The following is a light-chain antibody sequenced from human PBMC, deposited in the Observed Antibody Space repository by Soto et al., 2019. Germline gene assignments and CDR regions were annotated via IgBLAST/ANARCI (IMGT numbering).Light chain of an antibody. Sequence: EIVLTQSPATLSLSPGERATLSCRAGQSVSTYVAWYQQKPGQAPRLLIYDASNRATGIPARFSGSGSGTDFTLTINSLEPEDFAVYYCQQRSNRPPTFGGWTRVEIK. J-gene: IGKJ4*01. CDR3: QQRSNRPPT. CDR1: QSVSTY. V-gene: IGKV3-11*01. CDR2: DAS.